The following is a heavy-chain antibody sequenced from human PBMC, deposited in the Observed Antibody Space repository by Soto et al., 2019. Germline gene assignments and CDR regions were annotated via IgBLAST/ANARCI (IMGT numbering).Heavy chain of an antibody. CDR1: GFTVDDYA. D-gene: IGHD4-17*01. CDR3: AKDMKWGGMTTVHYFDS. V-gene: IGHV3-9*01. Sequence: EVQLVESGGGLEQPGRSLRLSCVASGFTVDDYAMHWVRQAPGKGLGWVSGISSNSDTIDYADSVKGRFTISRDNAKNSLFLQMNSLRPEDTALYYCAKDMKWGGMTTVHYFDSWGQGTQVTVSS. J-gene: IGHJ4*02. CDR2: ISSNSDTI.